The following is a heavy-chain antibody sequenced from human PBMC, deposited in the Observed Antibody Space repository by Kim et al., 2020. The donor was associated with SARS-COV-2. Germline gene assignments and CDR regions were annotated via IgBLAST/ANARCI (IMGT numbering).Heavy chain of an antibody. CDR3: ARGGDIVVVVAADRYGMDV. CDR2: ISAYNGNT. J-gene: IGHJ6*02. D-gene: IGHD2-15*01. CDR1: GYTFTSYG. V-gene: IGHV1-18*01. Sequence: ASVKVSCKASGYTFTSYGISWVRQAPGQGLEWMGWISAYNGNTNYAQKLQGRVTMTTDTSTSTAYMELRSLRSDDTAVYYCARGGDIVVVVAADRYGMDVWGQGTTVTVSS.